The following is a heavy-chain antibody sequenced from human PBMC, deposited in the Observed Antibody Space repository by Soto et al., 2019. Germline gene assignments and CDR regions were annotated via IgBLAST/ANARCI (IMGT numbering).Heavy chain of an antibody. J-gene: IGHJ4*02. V-gene: IGHV3-30*18. D-gene: IGHD4-17*01. CDR1: GVTFSSYG. Sequence: GGSLRLSCAASGVTFSSYGMHWVRQAPGKGLEWVAVISYDGSNKYYADSVKGRFTISRDNSKNTLYLQMNSLRAEDTAVYYCAKDRHDYGDYYFDYWGQGTLVTVSS. CDR2: ISYDGSNK. CDR3: AKDRHDYGDYYFDY.